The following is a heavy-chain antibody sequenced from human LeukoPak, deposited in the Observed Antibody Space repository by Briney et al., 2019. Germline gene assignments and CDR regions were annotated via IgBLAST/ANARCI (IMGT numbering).Heavy chain of an antibody. J-gene: IGHJ4*02. D-gene: IGHD3-3*01. CDR2: INPNSGGT. CDR1: GYTFTGYY. V-gene: IGHV1-2*02. Sequence: ASVKVSCKASGYTFTGYYMHWVRQAPGQGLEWVGWINPNSGGTNYAQKFQGRVTMTRDTSISTAYMELSRLRSDDTAVYYCARDPWYYDFWSGYYTGGYYFDYWGQGTLVTVSS. CDR3: ARDPWYYDFWSGYYTGGYYFDY.